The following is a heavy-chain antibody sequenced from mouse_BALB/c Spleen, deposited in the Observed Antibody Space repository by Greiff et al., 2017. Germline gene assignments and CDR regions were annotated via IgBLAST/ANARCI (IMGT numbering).Heavy chain of an antibody. D-gene: IGHD2-4*01. CDR2: ISDGGSYT. Sequence: EVKLVESGGGLVKPGGSLKLSCAASGFTFSDYYMYWVRQTPEKRLEWVATISDGGSYTYYPDSVKGRFTISRDNAKNNLYLQMSSLKSEDTAMYYCARGGDYDEGEGFAYWGQGTLVTVSA. V-gene: IGHV5-4*02. CDR1: GFTFSDYY. CDR3: ARGGDYDEGEGFAY. J-gene: IGHJ3*01.